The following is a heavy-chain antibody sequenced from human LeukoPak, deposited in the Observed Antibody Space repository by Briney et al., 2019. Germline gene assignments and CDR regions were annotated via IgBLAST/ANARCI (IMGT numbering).Heavy chain of an antibody. CDR3: ARVRRATTAFDY. Sequence: SETLSLTCTVSGGSISSSSYYWGWIRQPPGKGLEWIGSIYYSGSTYYNPSLKSRVTISVDRSKNQFSLKPSSVTAADTAVYYCARVRRATTAFDYWGQGTLVTVSS. J-gene: IGHJ4*02. CDR2: IYYSGST. V-gene: IGHV4-39*07. D-gene: IGHD4-11*01. CDR1: GGSISSSSYY.